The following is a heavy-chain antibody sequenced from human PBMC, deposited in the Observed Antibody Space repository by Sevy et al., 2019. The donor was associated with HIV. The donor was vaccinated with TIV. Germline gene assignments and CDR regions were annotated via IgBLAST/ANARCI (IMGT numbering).Heavy chain of an antibody. CDR1: GYSFTSYW. D-gene: IGHD3-3*01. Sequence: GESLKISCKGSGYSFTSYWIGWVRQMPGKGLEWMGIIYPGDSDTRYSPSFQGQVTISADKSISTAYLQWSGLQASDTAMYYCARQGYGFWSGPHGAFDIWGQGTMVTVSS. V-gene: IGHV5-51*01. J-gene: IGHJ3*02. CDR2: IYPGDSDT. CDR3: ARQGYGFWSGPHGAFDI.